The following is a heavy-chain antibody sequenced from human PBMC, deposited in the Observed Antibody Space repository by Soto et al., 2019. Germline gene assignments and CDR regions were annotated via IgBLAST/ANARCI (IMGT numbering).Heavy chain of an antibody. CDR2: IYTAGGT. J-gene: IGHJ5*02. D-gene: IGHD2-2*01. V-gene: IGHV3-53*01. CDR1: GFTVSNTY. CDR3: ARALPVAKGGFDP. Sequence: GGSLTLSCAASGFTVSNTYMTWVRQPPGKGLECVSVIYTAGGTNYEDSVKDRFIITRDNSKNTLYLQMNSLRAEDTAVYYCARALPVAKGGFDPWGQGTLVTVSS.